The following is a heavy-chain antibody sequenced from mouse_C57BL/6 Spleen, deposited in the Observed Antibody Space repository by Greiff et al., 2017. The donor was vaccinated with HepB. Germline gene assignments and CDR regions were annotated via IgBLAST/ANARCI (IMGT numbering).Heavy chain of an antibody. Sequence: QVQLQQSGAELVRPGASVTLSCKASGYTFTDYEMHWVKQTPVHGLEWIGAIDPETGGTAYNQKFKGKAILTADKSSSTAYMELRSLTSEDSAVYYCTRTLSYGSTHWYFDVWGTGTTVTVSS. CDR2: IDPETGGT. CDR1: GYTFTDYE. V-gene: IGHV1-15*01. CDR3: TRTLSYGSTHWYFDV. D-gene: IGHD1-1*01. J-gene: IGHJ1*03.